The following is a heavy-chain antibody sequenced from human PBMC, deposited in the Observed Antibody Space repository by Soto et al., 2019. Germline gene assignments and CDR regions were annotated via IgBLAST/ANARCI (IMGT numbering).Heavy chain of an antibody. CDR2: INHSGNT. J-gene: IGHJ5*02. CDR3: SRRAPEGFDP. CDR1: GGSIGTSAYY. V-gene: IGHV4-39*01. Sequence: SETLSLTCAVSGGSIGTSAYYWGWIRQAPGKGLEWIGSINHSGNTYLSPSLKDRVTMSVDTSKNSFSLKLRSATAADTGLYYCSRRAPEGFDPWGQGTLVNVSS.